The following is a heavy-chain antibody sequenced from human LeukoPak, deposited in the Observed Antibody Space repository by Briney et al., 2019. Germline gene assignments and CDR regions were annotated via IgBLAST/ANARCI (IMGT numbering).Heavy chain of an antibody. J-gene: IGHJ4*02. CDR1: GYTFTRYA. Sequence: ASVKVSCKASGYTFTRYALHWVRQAPRQRLEWMGWVNAGNGKTKYSQKFQGRVTITRDTSASTAYMELNSLRSEDTAVYYCARSYYDFLTGSPLLNSFDYWGQGTLVTVSS. CDR2: VNAGNGKT. V-gene: IGHV1-3*01. D-gene: IGHD3-9*01. CDR3: ARSYYDFLTGSPLLNSFDY.